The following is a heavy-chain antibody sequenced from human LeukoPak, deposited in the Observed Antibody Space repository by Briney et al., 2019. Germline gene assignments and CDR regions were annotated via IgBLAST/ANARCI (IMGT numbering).Heavy chain of an antibody. D-gene: IGHD3-22*01. V-gene: IGHV4-38-2*02. CDR3: ARAPSSGYYPVAFDI. CDR1: GYSISGGYY. J-gene: IGHJ3*02. Sequence: SETLSLICTVSGYSISGGYYWGWIRPPPGKGLEWIGSIHHSGSTYYNPSLKSRVTTSVDTSKNQFSLKLSSVTAADTAVYYCARAPSSGYYPVAFDIWGQGTMVTVSS. CDR2: IHHSGST.